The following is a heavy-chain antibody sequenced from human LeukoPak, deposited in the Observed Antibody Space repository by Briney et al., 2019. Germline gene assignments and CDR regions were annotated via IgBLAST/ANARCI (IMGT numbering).Heavy chain of an antibody. CDR2: MSPNSGDT. CDR1: GYTFTSYD. D-gene: IGHD2-21*01. CDR3: ARDSSRPLCIGGYCGNFDN. V-gene: IGHV1-8*01. Sequence: GASVKVSCKASGYTFTSYDFNWVRQATGQRPEWMGWMSPNSGDTGYAQKFQDRVTMTRNTSISTAYMELSSLRSDDTAVYYCARDSSRPLCIGGYCGNFDNWGQGTLVTVSS. J-gene: IGHJ4*02.